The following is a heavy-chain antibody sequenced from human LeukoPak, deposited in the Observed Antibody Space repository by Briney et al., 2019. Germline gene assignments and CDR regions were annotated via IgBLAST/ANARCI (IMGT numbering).Heavy chain of an antibody. CDR1: GFNFSAYY. Sequence: PGGSLTLPCAASGFNFSAYYKNWVRQAPGKGLECVAYISATGTSKYYAHSVKGRFSISRDNAQNFLYLEMSSLIVEDTAVYYCARDAAYDRTGYDSWGQGTLVIVSS. CDR3: ARDAAYDRTGYDS. D-gene: IGHD1-1*01. J-gene: IGHJ4*02. V-gene: IGHV3-11*04. CDR2: ISATGTSK.